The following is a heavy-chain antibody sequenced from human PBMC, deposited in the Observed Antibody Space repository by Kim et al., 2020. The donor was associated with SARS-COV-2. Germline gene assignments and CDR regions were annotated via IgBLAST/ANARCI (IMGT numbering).Heavy chain of an antibody. Sequence: GGSLRLSCTASGFTFGDYAMSWFRQAPGKGLEWVGFIRCKAYGGTTEYAAYVKSRFTISSDDSKIIAYLQMNSLKTEDTAVYYCTKGTVGDSSGGDFEYWGPRTLVSAS. D-gene: IGHD6-19*01. CDR3: TKGTVGDSSGGDFEY. J-gene: IGHJ4*02. CDR1: GFTFGDYA. CDR2: IRCKAYGGTT. V-gene: IGHV3-49*03.